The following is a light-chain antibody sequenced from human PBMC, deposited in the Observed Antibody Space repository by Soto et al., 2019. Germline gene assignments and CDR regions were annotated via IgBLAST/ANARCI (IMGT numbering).Light chain of an antibody. CDR3: QQYNSYPWT. J-gene: IGKJ1*01. CDR2: KAS. CDR1: QSISSW. Sequence: DIQRTQSPSTLSASVGDRVTITCRACQSISSWLAWYQQKPGKAPKLLIYKASSLESGVPSRFSGSGSGTEFTLTISSLQPDDFATYYCQQYNSYPWTFGQGTKLDIK. V-gene: IGKV1-5*03.